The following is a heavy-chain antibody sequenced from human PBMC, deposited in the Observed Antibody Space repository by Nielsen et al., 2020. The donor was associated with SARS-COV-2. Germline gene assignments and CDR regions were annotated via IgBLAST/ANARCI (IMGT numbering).Heavy chain of an antibody. CDR3: ARLIRWLNY. Sequence: GESLMIYCEASGFTYNTYAMSWFRQAPGKGLDWVSAISGGGSMTYFADSVKGRFTICRDNSKNTLYLQMHSLRAEDPAVYYCARLIRWLNYWGQGTLVTVSS. V-gene: IGHV3-23*01. D-gene: IGHD4-23*01. CDR1: GFTYNTYA. J-gene: IGHJ4*02. CDR2: ISGGGSMT.